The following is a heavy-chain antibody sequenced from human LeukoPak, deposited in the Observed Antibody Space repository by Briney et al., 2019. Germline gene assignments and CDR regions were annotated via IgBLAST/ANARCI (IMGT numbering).Heavy chain of an antibody. CDR3: ASSSAGTGPYYMDV. D-gene: IGHD1/OR15-1a*01. Sequence: GGSLRLSCAASGFTFSSYSMNWVRQAPGKGLEWVSSISSSSSYIYHADSVKGRFTISRDNAKNSLYLQMNSLRAEDTAVYYCASSSAGTGPYYMDVWGKGTTVTVSS. V-gene: IGHV3-21*01. J-gene: IGHJ6*03. CDR2: ISSSSSYI. CDR1: GFTFSSYS.